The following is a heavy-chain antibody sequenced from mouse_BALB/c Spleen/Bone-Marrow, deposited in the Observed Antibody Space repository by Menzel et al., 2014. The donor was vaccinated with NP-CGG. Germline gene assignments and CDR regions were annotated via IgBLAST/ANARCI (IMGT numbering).Heavy chain of an antibody. V-gene: IGHV5-9-3*01. CDR3: ARRTLYRYDAGAMDY. Sequence: EVNLVESGGGLVKPGGSLKLSCAASGFTFSSYAMSWVRQTPEKRLEWVVTISSGGSYTYYPDSVKGRFTISRDNAKNTLYLQMSSLRSEDTAMYYCARRTLYRYDAGAMDYWGQGTSVTVSS. CDR2: ISSGGSYT. CDR1: GFTFSSYA. D-gene: IGHD2-14*01. J-gene: IGHJ4*01.